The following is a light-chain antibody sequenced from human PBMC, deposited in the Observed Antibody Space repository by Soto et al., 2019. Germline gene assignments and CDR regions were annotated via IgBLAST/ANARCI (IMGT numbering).Light chain of an antibody. CDR2: EVS. J-gene: IGLJ2*01. V-gene: IGLV2-14*01. CDR3: SSYTXXXXXX. Sequence: QSALTQPASVSGSPGQAITISCTGTSSDVGGYNFVSWYQQHPGKVPRLIIYEVSNRPSGVSKRFSGSKSGNTASLTISGLQAEDEAEYYCSSYTXXXXXXFGGXT. CDR1: SSDVGGYNF.